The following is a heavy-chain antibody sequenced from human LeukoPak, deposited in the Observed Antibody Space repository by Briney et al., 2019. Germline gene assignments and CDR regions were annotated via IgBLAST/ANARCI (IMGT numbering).Heavy chain of an antibody. CDR3: ARGAYYYED. J-gene: IGHJ4*02. CDR1: GFTFSIHS. D-gene: IGHD3-22*01. CDR2: ISSSSSTI. Sequence: PGGSLRLSCAASGFTFSIHSVNWVRQAPGKGLEWVSYISSSSSTIYYADSVKGRFTISRDNAKNSLYLQMNSLRAEDTAVYYCARGAYYYEDWGQGTLVTVSS. V-gene: IGHV3-48*01.